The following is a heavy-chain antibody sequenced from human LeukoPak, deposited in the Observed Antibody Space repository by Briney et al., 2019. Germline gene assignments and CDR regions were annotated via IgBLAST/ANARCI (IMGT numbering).Heavy chain of an antibody. Sequence: SETLSLTCDVYGGSFSGYYWTCIRQPPGKGLEWIGEINHSGSTNYNPSLKSRVTISVDTSKNQFSLKLNSVTAADTAVYYCASGNYYYYYYMDVWGKGTTVTVSS. CDR3: ASGNYYYYYYMDV. CDR1: GGSFSGYY. CDR2: INHSGST. V-gene: IGHV4-34*01. J-gene: IGHJ6*03.